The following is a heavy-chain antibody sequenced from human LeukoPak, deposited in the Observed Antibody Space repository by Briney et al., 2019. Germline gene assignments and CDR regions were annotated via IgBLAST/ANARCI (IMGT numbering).Heavy chain of an antibody. CDR1: GFIFSTYG. D-gene: IGHD3-16*01. V-gene: IGHV3-30*02. Sequence: GGSLSLSCAASGFIFSTYGMYWVRQAPGKGLEWVAFIRHDGSIKNYADSVKGRSTISRDNSKNTLYLQMNSLRAEDTAVYYCAKDSLADIDYWGQGTLVTVSS. J-gene: IGHJ4*02. CDR2: IRHDGSIK. CDR3: AKDSLADIDY.